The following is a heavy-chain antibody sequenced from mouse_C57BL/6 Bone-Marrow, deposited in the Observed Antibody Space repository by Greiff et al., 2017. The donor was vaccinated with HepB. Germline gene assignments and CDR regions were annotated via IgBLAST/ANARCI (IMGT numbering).Heavy chain of an antibody. J-gene: IGHJ4*01. CDR2: IWRGGST. V-gene: IGHV2-5*01. CDR3: AKNRNYYGSSGGMDY. CDR1: GFSLTSYG. D-gene: IGHD1-1*01. Sequence: VKLQESGPGLVQPSQSLSITCTVSGFSLTSYGVHWVRQSPGKGLEWLGVIWRGGSTDYNAAFMSRLSITKDNSKSQVFFKMNSLQADDTAIYYCAKNRNYYGSSGGMDYWGQGTSVTVSS.